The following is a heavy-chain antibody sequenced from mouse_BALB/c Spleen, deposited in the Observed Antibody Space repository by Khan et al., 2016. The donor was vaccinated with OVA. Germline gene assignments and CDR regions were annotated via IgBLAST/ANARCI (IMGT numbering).Heavy chain of an antibody. Sequence: VQLQESGPGLVAPSQSLSITCTVSGFSLTSHGVHWVRQPPGKGLEWLGVIRAGGSTNYNSALMSRLSISKDSSKSQVFLKMNSLQTDDTAMYYCARNRGPDYFDYWGQGTTLTVSS. V-gene: IGHV2-9*02. CDR3: ARNRGPDYFDY. CDR2: IRAGGST. CDR1: GFSLTSHG. J-gene: IGHJ2*01. D-gene: IGHD3-3*01.